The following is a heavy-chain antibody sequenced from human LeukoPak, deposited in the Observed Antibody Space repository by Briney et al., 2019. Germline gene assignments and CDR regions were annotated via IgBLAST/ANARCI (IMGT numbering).Heavy chain of an antibody. J-gene: IGHJ6*02. CDR2: IGTAGDT. CDR1: GFTFSSYD. CDR3: ARGQRHYGMDV. Sequence: GSLRLSFAASGFTFSSYDLHWVRQATGKGLEWVSAIGTAGDTYYPGSVKGRFTISRENAKNSLYLQMNSLRAGDTAVYYCARGQRHYGMDVWGQGTTVTVSS. V-gene: IGHV3-13*01.